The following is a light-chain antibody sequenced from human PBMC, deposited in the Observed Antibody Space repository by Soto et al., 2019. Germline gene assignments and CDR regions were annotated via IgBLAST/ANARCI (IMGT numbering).Light chain of an antibody. CDR1: QSVSSNY. Sequence: EIVLTQSPGTLSLSPGERATLSRRASQSVSSNYLAWYQQQKPGQAPRLLIYGASSRATGVPDRFSGSGSGTDFTLAISRLEPEDFVVYYCQQYGDSLWTFGQGTKVEIK. V-gene: IGKV3-20*01. CDR3: QQYGDSLWT. CDR2: GAS. J-gene: IGKJ1*01.